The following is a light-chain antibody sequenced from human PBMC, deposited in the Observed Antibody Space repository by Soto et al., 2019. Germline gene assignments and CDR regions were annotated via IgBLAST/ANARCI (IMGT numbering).Light chain of an antibody. J-gene: IGKJ5*01. V-gene: IGKV3-11*01. Sequence: EIVLTPYPATLSLSPRERATLSRRASQSISDTLAWYQQKPGQAPRLLIYDAFIRATGIPARFSGSESGTDFTLTISSLEPEDFAVYYCQQRSNWPLTFGEGTRLDIK. CDR1: QSISDT. CDR3: QQRSNWPLT. CDR2: DAF.